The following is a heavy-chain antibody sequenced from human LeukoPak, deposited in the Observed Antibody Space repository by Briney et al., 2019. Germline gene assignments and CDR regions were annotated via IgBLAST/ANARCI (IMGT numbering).Heavy chain of an antibody. CDR2: INHSGST. CDR1: GGSFSGYY. V-gene: IGHV4-34*01. D-gene: IGHD2-2*02. CDR3: ARGGFLANGYCSSTSCYTLDY. J-gene: IGHJ4*02. Sequence: SETLSLTCAVYGGSFSGYYWSWIRQPPGKGLEWIGEINHSGSTNYNPSLKSRVTISVDTSKNQFSLKLSSVTAADTAVYYCARGGFLANGYCSSTSCYTLDYWGQGTLVTVSS.